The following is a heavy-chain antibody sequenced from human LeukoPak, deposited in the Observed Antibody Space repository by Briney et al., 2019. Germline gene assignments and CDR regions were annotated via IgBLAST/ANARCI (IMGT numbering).Heavy chain of an antibody. Sequence: GGSLRLSCAASGFTFDDYGMSWVRQAPGKGLEWVSGINWNGGSTGYADSVKGRFTISRDNARNSLYLHMDSLRVEDMAVYYCARGGAARPDYWGPGTLVTVSS. CDR2: INWNGGST. J-gene: IGHJ4*02. D-gene: IGHD6-6*01. CDR3: ARGGAARPDY. CDR1: GFTFDDYG. V-gene: IGHV3-20*04.